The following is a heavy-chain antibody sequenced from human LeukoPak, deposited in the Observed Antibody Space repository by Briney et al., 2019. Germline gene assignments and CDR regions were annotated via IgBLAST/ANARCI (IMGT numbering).Heavy chain of an antibody. Sequence: GASVKVSCKASGYTFTSYYMHWVRQAPGQGLEWMGIINPSGGSTSYAQKFQGRVTMTRDMSTSTVYMELSSLRSEDTAVYYCAGTMVRGVIYYYYMDVWGKGTTVTVSS. CDR3: AGTMVRGVIYYYYMDV. CDR1: GYTFTSYY. D-gene: IGHD3-10*01. J-gene: IGHJ6*03. CDR2: INPSGGST. V-gene: IGHV1-46*03.